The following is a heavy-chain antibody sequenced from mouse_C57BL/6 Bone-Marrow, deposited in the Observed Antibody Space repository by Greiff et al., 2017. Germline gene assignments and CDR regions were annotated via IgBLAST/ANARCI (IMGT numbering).Heavy chain of an antibody. Sequence: LVESGAELARPGASVKLSCKASGYTFTSYGIRWVKQRPGQGLEWIGEIYPRSGNTYYNEKFKGKATLTADKSSSTAYMELRSLTSEDSAVYFCANYGSSTFAYWGQGTLVTVSA. V-gene: IGHV1-81*01. D-gene: IGHD1-1*01. CDR1: GYTFTSYG. CDR3: ANYGSSTFAY. J-gene: IGHJ3*01. CDR2: IYPRSGNT.